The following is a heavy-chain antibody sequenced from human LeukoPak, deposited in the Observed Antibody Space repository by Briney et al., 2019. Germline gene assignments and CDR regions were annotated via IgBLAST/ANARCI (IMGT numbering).Heavy chain of an antibody. Sequence: ASEKVSCKASGYSYTNYGIAWVRQATGQGLEWMGWISAYNGHTNYAQKFQGRVSMTTDTSTSTAYMELRSLRSDDTAVYYCARVWRTSRYYFDYWGQGTLVTVSS. V-gene: IGHV1-18*01. J-gene: IGHJ4*02. CDR2: ISAYNGHT. CDR1: GYSYTNYG. D-gene: IGHD2-21*01. CDR3: ARVWRTSRYYFDY.